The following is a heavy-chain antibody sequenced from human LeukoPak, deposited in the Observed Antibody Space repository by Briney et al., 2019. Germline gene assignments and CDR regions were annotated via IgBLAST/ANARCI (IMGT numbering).Heavy chain of an antibody. J-gene: IGHJ6*02. D-gene: IGHD2-2*01. CDR1: GYTFTGYY. CDR2: INPNSGGT. CDR3: ARGAGIGGGKLVVVVPAATSVGMDV. V-gene: IGHV1-2*06. Sequence: ASVKVSCKASGYTFTGYYMHWVRQAPGQGLEWMGRINPNSGGTNYAQKFQGRVTMTRDTSISTAYMELSRLRSDDTAVNYCARGAGIGGGKLVVVVPAATSVGMDVWGQGTTVTVSS.